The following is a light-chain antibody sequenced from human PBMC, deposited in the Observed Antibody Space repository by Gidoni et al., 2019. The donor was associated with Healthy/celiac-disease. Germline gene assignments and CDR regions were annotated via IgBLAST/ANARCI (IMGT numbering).Light chain of an antibody. J-gene: IGLJ2*01. CDR3: AAWDDSLNAVV. CDR2: SNN. CDR1: SSNIGSNT. V-gene: IGLV1-44*01. Sequence: QSVLTQPTSASGTTGQRVTISCSGRSSNIGSNTVNWYQQLPGTAPKLLIYSNNQRPSGFPDLFSGSKSGTSASLAISGLQSEDEADYYCAAWDDSLNAVVFGGGTKLTVL.